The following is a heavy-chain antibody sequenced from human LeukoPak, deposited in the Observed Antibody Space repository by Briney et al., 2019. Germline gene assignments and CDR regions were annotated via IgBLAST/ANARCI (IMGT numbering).Heavy chain of an antibody. CDR2: IYYSGST. D-gene: IGHD6-19*01. V-gene: IGHV4-59*12. CDR3: ARDMLGIAVAGTNHDAFDI. CDR1: GGSISSYY. Sequence: SETLSLTCTVSGGSISSYYWSWIRQPPGKGLEWIGYIYYSGSTNYNPSLKSRVTISVDTSKNQFSLQLNSVTPEDTAVYYCARDMLGIAVAGTNHDAFDIWGQGTMVTVSS. J-gene: IGHJ3*02.